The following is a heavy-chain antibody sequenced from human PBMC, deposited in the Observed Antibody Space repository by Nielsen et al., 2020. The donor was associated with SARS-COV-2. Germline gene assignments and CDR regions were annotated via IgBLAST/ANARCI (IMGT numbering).Heavy chain of an antibody. V-gene: IGHV1-58*01. CDR1: GCTFTSSA. J-gene: IGHJ6*03. D-gene: IGHD2-2*01. CDR2: IVVGSGNT. Sequence: SVKVSCKASGCTFTSSAVQWVRQARGQRLEWIGWIVVGSGNTNYAQKFQERVTITRDMSTSTAYMALSRLSCEDTTVYYCAADGVVVGRNYYYYYLDVWGKGTTVTVSS. CDR3: AADGVVVGRNYYYYYLDV.